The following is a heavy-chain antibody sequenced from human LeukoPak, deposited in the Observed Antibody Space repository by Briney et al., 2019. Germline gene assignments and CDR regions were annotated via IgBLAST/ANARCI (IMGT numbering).Heavy chain of an antibody. V-gene: IGHV4-4*07. CDR1: GGSLTNYF. Sequence: SETLSLTCTVSGGSLTNYFCSWIRLPAGKGLEWIGRVYTSGTTNPNPSLKSRVTMSVDTSKKQFSLNLSSVTAADTAIYYCAREGGYSYGFDYWSRGTLVTVSS. CDR3: AREGGYSYGFDY. CDR2: VYTSGTT. J-gene: IGHJ4*02. D-gene: IGHD5-18*01.